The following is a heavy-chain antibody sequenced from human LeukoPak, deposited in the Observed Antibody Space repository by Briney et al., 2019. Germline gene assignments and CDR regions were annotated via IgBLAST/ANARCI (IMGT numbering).Heavy chain of an antibody. J-gene: IGHJ5*02. CDR3: ARAGGTPVPTSWFAP. D-gene: IGHD4-17*01. Sequence: ASVKVSCKASGYTFTGYYMHWVRQAPGQGLEWMGWINPNSGGTNYAQKFQGRVTMTRDTSISTAYMELSRLRSDDTAVDYCARAGGTPVPTSWFAPWAREPWSPSPQ. V-gene: IGHV1-2*02. CDR1: GYTFTGYY. CDR2: INPNSGGT.